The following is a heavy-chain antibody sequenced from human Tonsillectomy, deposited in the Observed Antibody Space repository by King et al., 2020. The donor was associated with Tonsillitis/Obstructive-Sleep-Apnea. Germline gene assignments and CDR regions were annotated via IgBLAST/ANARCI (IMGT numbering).Heavy chain of an antibody. CDR3: ARGSRDAYYYYYMDV. CDR1: GFTFSDYS. Sequence: VQLVESGGGLVKPGGSLRLSCAASGFTFSDYSMTWIRQAPGKGLEWVSYISSSSSYTNYAGSGKGRFTISRDNAKNSLYLQINSLRAEDTAVYYCARGSRDAYYYYYMDVWGKGTTVTVSS. CDR2: ISSSSSYT. J-gene: IGHJ6*03. V-gene: IGHV3-11*05.